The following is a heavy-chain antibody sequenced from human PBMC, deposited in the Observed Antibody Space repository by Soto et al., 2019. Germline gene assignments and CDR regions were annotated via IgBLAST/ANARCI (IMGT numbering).Heavy chain of an antibody. CDR1: GFTFSSYS. V-gene: IGHV3-21*01. D-gene: IGHD2-15*01. CDR2: ISSSSSYI. Sequence: GSLRLSCAASGFTFSSYSMNWVRQAPGKGLEWVSSISSSSSYIYYADSVKGRFTISRDNAKNSLYLQMNSLRAEDTAVYYCARDRHPIVVVVAAIGYYGMDVWGQGXTVTVYS. CDR3: ARDRHPIVVVVAAIGYYGMDV. J-gene: IGHJ6*02.